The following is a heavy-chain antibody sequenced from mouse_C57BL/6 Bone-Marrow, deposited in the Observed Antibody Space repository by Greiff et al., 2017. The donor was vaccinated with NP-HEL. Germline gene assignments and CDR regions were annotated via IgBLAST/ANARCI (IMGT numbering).Heavy chain of an antibody. CDR2: IDPENGDT. D-gene: IGHD2-5*01. J-gene: IGHJ4*01. V-gene: IGHV14-4*01. Sequence: EVQLQQSGAELVRPGASVKLSCTASGFNIKDDYMHWVKQRPEPGLEWIGWIDPENGDTEYASKFQGKATITADTSSNTAYLQLSSLTSEDTAVYYCYSNYFYAMDYWGQGTSVTVSS. CDR3: YSNYFYAMDY. CDR1: GFNIKDDY.